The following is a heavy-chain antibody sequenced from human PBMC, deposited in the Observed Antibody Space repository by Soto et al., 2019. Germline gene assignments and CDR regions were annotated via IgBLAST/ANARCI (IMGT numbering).Heavy chain of an antibody. CDR2: INHSGST. J-gene: IGHJ4*02. D-gene: IGHD5-18*01. V-gene: IGHV4-34*01. CDR1: GGSFSGYY. CDR3: ARGGTYTAMPKGTFAY. Sequence: QVQLQQWGAGLLKPSETLSRTCAVYGGSFSGYYWSWIRQPPGKGLEWIGEINHSGSTNYNPSLKSRVTISVDTSKNQFSLKLSSVTAADTAVYYCARGGTYTAMPKGTFAYWGQGTLVTVSS.